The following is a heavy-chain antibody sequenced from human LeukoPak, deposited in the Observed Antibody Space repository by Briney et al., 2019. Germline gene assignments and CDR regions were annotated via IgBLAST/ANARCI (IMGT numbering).Heavy chain of an antibody. CDR2: IYSGGST. J-gene: IGHJ4*02. D-gene: IGHD5-12*01. Sequence: GGSLRLSCAASGFTVSSNYMSWVRQAPGKGLEWVSVIYSGGSTYYADSVRGRFTISRDNSQNTLYLQMDSLRAEDTALYYCAKEYSGYDFDYWGQGTLVTVSS. CDR3: AKEYSGYDFDY. CDR1: GFTVSSNY. V-gene: IGHV3-53*01.